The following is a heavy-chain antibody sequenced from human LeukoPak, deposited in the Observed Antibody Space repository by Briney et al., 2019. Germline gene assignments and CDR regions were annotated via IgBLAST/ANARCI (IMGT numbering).Heavy chain of an antibody. J-gene: IGHJ4*02. V-gene: IGHV3-7*05. D-gene: IGHD6-13*01. Sequence: GGPLRLSCAASGCTFSSYWMSWVRQAPGKGLEWVANIKQDGSEKYYVDSVKGRFTISRDNAKNSLYLQMNSLRAEDTAVYYCARDHTAGTEDYWGQGTLVTVSS. CDR3: ARDHTAGTEDY. CDR1: GCTFSSYW. CDR2: IKQDGSEK.